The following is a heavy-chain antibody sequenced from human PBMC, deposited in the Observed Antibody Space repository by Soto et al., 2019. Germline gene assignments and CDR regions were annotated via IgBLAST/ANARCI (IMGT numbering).Heavy chain of an antibody. Sequence: GGSLSLSCAASGFTFSGDAMSWVRQAPGKGLEWVSAISGSGGSTYYADSVKGRFTISRDNSKNTLYLQMNSLRAEDTAVYYCAKVLHSNYYFDYWGQGTLVTISS. CDR1: GFTFSGDA. CDR3: AKVLHSNYYFDY. J-gene: IGHJ4*02. CDR2: ISGSGGST. V-gene: IGHV3-23*01. D-gene: IGHD4-4*01.